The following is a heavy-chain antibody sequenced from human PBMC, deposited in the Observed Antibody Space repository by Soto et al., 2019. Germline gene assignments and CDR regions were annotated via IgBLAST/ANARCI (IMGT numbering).Heavy chain of an antibody. CDR3: AKDPLTVTPYFDY. CDR1: GFTFSNYA. J-gene: IGHJ4*02. D-gene: IGHD4-17*01. V-gene: IGHV3-23*01. CDR2: ISGSGGNT. Sequence: EVQVLESGGGLVQPGGSLRLSCAASGFTFSNYAMGWVRQAPGKGLEWVSTISGSGGNTDYVDSVKGRFTISRDNSKNTLYLQMNSLRAEDTAVYYCAKDPLTVTPYFDYWGQGTLVTVSS.